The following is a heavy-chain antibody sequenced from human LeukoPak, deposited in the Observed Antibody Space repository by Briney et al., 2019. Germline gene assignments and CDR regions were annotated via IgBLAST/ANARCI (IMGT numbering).Heavy chain of an antibody. V-gene: IGHV1-2*02. CDR3: ARDSQAFCSGVSCLNYFDY. CDR2: INPNSGGT. D-gene: IGHD2-15*01. J-gene: IGHJ4*02. CDR1: GYTFTAFY. Sequence: ASVKVSCQPSGYTFTAFYMHWVRQAPGQGLEWMGWINPNSGGTNYAQKFQGRVTLTRDTSISTAYMELSRLRSDDTAVYYCARDSQAFCSGVSCLNYFDYWGQGTLVTVSS.